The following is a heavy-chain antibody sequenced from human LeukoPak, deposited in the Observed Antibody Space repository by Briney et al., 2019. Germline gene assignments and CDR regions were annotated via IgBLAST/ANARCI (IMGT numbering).Heavy chain of an antibody. CDR3: AAQPSVVVAAPFDY. Sequence: SQTLSLTCTVSGGSISSGSYYWSWIRQPAGKGLEWIGRIYTSGSTNYNPSLKSRVIISVDTSKNQFSLKLSSVTAADTAVYYCAAQPSVVVAAPFDYWGQGTLVTVSS. CDR1: GGSISSGSYY. CDR2: IYTSGST. D-gene: IGHD2-15*01. J-gene: IGHJ4*02. V-gene: IGHV4-61*02.